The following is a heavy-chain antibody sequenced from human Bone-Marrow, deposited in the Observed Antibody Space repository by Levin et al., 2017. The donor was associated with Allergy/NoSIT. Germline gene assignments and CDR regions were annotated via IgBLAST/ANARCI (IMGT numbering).Heavy chain of an antibody. CDR1: GYTLTSHG. V-gene: IGHV1-18*04. J-gene: IGHJ6*03. CDR2: ISAQKTNT. Sequence: GESLKISCRASGYTLTSHGISWVRQAPGQGLEWMGRISAQKTNTKYAYKFQGRVTMTTDASSNTAYMELRSLTSDDTAVYFCARDGPILTTGVLAWGPKEKTYYYYMDVWGKGTPVTVSS. D-gene: IGHD3-3*01. CDR3: ARDGPILTTGVLAWGPKEKTYYYYMDV.